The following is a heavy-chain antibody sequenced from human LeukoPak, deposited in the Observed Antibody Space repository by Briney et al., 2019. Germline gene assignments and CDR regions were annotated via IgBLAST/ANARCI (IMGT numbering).Heavy chain of an antibody. CDR1: GFTFSSSG. CDR3: ARELTGSTSHYYYYYGMDV. V-gene: IGHV3-33*01. D-gene: IGHD1-7*01. J-gene: IGHJ6*02. CDR2: IFYDGSNK. Sequence: PGGSLRLSCAASGFTFSSSGMHWVRQAPGAGLEWVAVIFYDGSNKYYADSVKGRFTISRDNSKNTLYLQMNSLRAEDTAVYYCARELTGSTSHYYYYYGMDVWGQGPRSPSP.